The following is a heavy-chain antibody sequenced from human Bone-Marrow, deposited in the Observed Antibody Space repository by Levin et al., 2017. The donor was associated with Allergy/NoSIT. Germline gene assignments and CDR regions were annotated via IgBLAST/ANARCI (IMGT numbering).Heavy chain of an antibody. J-gene: IGHJ4*02. Sequence: PGGSLRLSCKASGFIFSNYVMNWVRQAPGKGLEWVSSISGNGDNTYYADSMKGRFTVSRDNSRDTLYLQINSLRVEDTASYYCAKDYCSSASCYPEYWGPGTLVTVSS. V-gene: IGHV3-23*01. CDR1: GFIFSNYV. CDR3: AKDYCSSASCYPEY. CDR2: ISGNGDNT. D-gene: IGHD2-2*01.